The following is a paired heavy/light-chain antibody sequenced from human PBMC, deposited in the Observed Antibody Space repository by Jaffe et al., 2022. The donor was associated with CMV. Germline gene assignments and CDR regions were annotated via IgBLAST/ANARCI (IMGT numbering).Heavy chain of an antibody. Sequence: QLLESGGGLLQPGGSLRLSCAASGFSFSTYAMSWVRQAPGKGLEWVSGISGGGGRTYYADSVKGRFAVSRDNFKDALYLQMNSLRVEDTAVYYCAKDQIRYDESDGHAFDIWGQGTMVTVS. CDR2: ISGGGGRT. J-gene: IGHJ3*02. CDR1: GFSFSTYA. D-gene: IGHD3-16*01. CDR3: AKDQIRYDESDGHAFDI. V-gene: IGHV3-23*01.
Light chain of an antibody. Sequence: QLVLTQSPSASASLGASVKLTCILSSGHSSYTIAWHQQQPEKGPRYLMKVNSDGSHTKGDGIPDRFSGSSSGAERYLTISSLQSEDEADYYCQTWGTGLWVFGGGTKLTVL. CDR2: VNSDGSH. V-gene: IGLV4-69*01. CDR1: SGHSSYT. J-gene: IGLJ3*02. CDR3: QTWGTGLWV.